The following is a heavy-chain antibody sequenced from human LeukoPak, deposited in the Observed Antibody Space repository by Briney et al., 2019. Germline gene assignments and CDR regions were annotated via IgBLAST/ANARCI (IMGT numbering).Heavy chain of an antibody. CDR1: GFTFSSYW. V-gene: IGHV3-7*01. CDR2: IKQDGSEK. J-gene: IGHJ5*02. Sequence: GGSLRLSCAASGFTFSSYWMSWVRQAPGKGLEWVANIKQDGSEKYYVDSVKGRFTISRDNAKNSLYLQMNSLRAEDTAVYDCAREGSSWYWNWFDPWGQGTLVTVSS. CDR3: AREGSSWYWNWFDP. D-gene: IGHD6-13*01.